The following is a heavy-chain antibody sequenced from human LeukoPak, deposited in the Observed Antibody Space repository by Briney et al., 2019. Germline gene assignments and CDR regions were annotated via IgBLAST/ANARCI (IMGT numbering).Heavy chain of an antibody. J-gene: IGHJ4*02. CDR1: GDCLSSNSAA. V-gene: IGHV6-1*01. D-gene: IGHD2-2*01. CDR2: TYCRSKCYN. CDR3: AREEDCTTTSCYGTVYFDY. Sequence: SQTLSLTCAISGDCLSSNSAAWNWIRQSPSRGLEWLGRTYCRSKCYNDYAVSVKSRITINPDTSKNQFSLQMNSVTPEDTAVYYCAREEDCTTTSCYGTVYFDYWGQGILVTVSS.